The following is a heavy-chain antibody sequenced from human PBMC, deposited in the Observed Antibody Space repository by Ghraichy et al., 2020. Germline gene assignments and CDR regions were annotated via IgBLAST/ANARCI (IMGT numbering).Heavy chain of an antibody. Sequence: GGSLRLSCAASGFTFSSYDMHWVRQATGKGLEWVSAIGTAGDTYYTGSVKGRFTISRENAKNSLYLQMNSLRAGDTAVYYCARGGSYYLGDAFDIWGQGTMVTVSS. CDR2: IGTAGDT. CDR3: ARGGSYYLGDAFDI. J-gene: IGHJ3*02. D-gene: IGHD1-26*01. V-gene: IGHV3-13*04. CDR1: GFTFSSYD.